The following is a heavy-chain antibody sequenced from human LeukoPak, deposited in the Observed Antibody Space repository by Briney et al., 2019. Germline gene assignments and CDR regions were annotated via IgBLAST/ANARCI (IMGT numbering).Heavy chain of an antibody. J-gene: IGHJ4*02. Sequence: GSLRLSCPASGFTFSSFAMHWVRQAPGKGLEYVAAISRNGGSTYYADSVKGRFTISRDNSKNTLYLQMSSLRAEDTAVYLCVKDLRSDFMGVLSRYLSYWGQGTLVTVSS. CDR1: GFTFSSFA. CDR3: VKDLRSDFMGVLSRYLSY. D-gene: IGHD2/OR15-2a*01. V-gene: IGHV3-64D*09. CDR2: ISRNGGST.